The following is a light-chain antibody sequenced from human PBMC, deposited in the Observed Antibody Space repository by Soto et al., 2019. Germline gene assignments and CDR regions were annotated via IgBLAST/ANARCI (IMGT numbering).Light chain of an antibody. CDR3: QQYYKWPPYT. V-gene: IGKV3-15*01. CDR1: QSVSSN. J-gene: IGKJ2*01. Sequence: EIVMTQSPATLSVSPGERATLSCRAIQSVSSNLAWYQQKPGQAPRLLISGVSTRATGIPARFSGSWSGTEFTLTISSRQSEDFAVYFCQQYYKWPPYTFGQGTKVEIK. CDR2: GVS.